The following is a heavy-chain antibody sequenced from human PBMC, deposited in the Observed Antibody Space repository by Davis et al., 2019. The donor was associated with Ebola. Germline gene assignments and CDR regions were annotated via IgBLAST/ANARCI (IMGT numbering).Heavy chain of an antibody. V-gene: IGHV4-39*01. CDR3: ARHGPRYYYDSSGYFLKRENFDY. J-gene: IGHJ4*02. CDR1: GGSISSSSYY. D-gene: IGHD3-22*01. Sequence: MPSETLSLTCTVSGGSISSSSYYWGWIRQPPGKGLEWIGSIYYSGSTYYHPSLKSRVTISVDTSKNQFSLKLSSVTAADTAVYYCARHGPRYYYDSSGYFLKRENFDYWGQGTLVTVSS. CDR2: IYYSGST.